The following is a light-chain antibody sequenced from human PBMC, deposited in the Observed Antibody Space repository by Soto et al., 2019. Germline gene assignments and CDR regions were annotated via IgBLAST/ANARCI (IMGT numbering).Light chain of an antibody. CDR3: QQYAGSPRT. Sequence: EVVLTQSPGTLSLSPGERATLSCRASQSVSSSYLAWYQQKPGQAPRLLIYGASSRATGIPDRFSGSGSGTDFTLTINRVEPEDFAVYFCQQYAGSPRTFGQGAKVDIK. CDR2: GAS. V-gene: IGKV3-20*01. CDR1: QSVSSSY. J-gene: IGKJ1*01.